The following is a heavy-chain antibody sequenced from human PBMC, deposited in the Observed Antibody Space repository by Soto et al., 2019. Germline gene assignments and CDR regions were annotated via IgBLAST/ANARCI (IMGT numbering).Heavy chain of an antibody. CDR1: GGSFSGYY. CDR3: ARDLFFGLVSGGFDP. V-gene: IGHV4-34*01. CDR2: INHSGST. J-gene: IGHJ5*02. D-gene: IGHD3-3*01. Sequence: QVQLQQWGAGLLKPSETLSLTCAVYGGSFSGYYWSWIRQPPGKGLEWIGEINHSGSTNYNPSLKSRVTISVDTSKNQFSLKLSSVTAADTAVYYCARDLFFGLVSGGFDPWGQGTLVTVSS.